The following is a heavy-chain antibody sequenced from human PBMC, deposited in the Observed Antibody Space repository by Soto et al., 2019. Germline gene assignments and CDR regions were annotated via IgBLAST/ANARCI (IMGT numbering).Heavy chain of an antibody. V-gene: IGHV3-23*01. CDR2: ITSSGGST. CDR1: GFTFSSYD. D-gene: IGHD1-20*01. CDR3: AKVGITGTKYFEY. Sequence: EVQLLESGGGLVQPGGSLRLSCAASGFTFSSYDMSWVRQAPGKGLEWVSSITSSGGSTYYADSVKGRFTISRDNSKNTLYLQMNSLRAEDTAVYYCAKVGITGTKYFEYWGQGTLVTVSS. J-gene: IGHJ4*02.